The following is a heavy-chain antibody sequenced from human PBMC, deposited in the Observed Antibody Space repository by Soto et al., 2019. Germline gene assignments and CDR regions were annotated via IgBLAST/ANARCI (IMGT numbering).Heavy chain of an antibody. CDR2: ISSTTNYI. Sequence: GGSLRLSCAASGFTFTRYSMNWVRQAPGKGLAWVSSISSTTNYIYYGDSMRGRFTISRDNAKHSLYLEMNSLRAEDTAVYYCARESEDLTSNFDYWGQGTLVTVSS. V-gene: IGHV3-21*06. J-gene: IGHJ4*02. CDR3: ARESEDLTSNFDY. CDR1: GFTFTRYS.